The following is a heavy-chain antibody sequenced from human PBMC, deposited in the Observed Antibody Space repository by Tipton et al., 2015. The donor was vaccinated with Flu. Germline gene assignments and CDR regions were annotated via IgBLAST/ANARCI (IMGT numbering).Heavy chain of an antibody. V-gene: IGHV3-23*01. Sequence: SLRLSCAASGFTFSSYAMSWVRQAPGKGLEWVSSISGSGGSTYYADSVKGRFTISRDNSKNTLYLQMNSLRAEDTAVYYCAKDSGSHPGSFDYWGQGTLVTVSS. CDR3: AKDSGSHPGSFDY. J-gene: IGHJ4*02. D-gene: IGHD1-26*01. CDR1: GFTFSSYA. CDR2: ISGSGGST.